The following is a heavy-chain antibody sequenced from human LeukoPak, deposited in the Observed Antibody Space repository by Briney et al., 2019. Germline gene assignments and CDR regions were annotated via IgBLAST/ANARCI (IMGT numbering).Heavy chain of an antibody. CDR2: ISSSSSYI. CDR1: GFTFSSYS. CDR3: ARGTGPRGFDP. Sequence: PGGTLRLSCAASGFTFSSYSMNWVRRAPGKGLQWVSSISSSSSYIYYADSVKGRFTISRDNAKNSLYLQMNSLRAEDTAVYYCARGTGPRGFDPWGQGTLVTVSS. J-gene: IGHJ5*02. V-gene: IGHV3-21*01. D-gene: IGHD1-1*01.